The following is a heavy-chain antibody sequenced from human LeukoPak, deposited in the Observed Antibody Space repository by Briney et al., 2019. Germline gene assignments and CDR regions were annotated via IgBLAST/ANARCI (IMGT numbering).Heavy chain of an antibody. CDR3: AKVSGGGLYYDGMDV. V-gene: IGHV3-30-3*01. CDR2: ISYDGSNK. CDR1: GFTFSSYA. D-gene: IGHD1-14*01. J-gene: IGHJ6*02. Sequence: GGSLRLSCAASGFTFSSYAMHWVRQAPGKGLEWVAVISYDGSNKYYADSVKGRFTISRDNSKNTLYLQMNSLRAEDTAVYYCAKVSGGGLYYDGMDVWGQGTTVTVSS.